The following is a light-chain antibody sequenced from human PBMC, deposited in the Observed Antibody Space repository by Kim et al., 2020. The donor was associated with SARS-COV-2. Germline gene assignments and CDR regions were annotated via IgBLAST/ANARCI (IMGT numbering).Light chain of an antibody. V-gene: IGLV6-57*01. CDR2: EDN. CDR1: SGSIARNY. CDR3: QSYDSRNQV. J-gene: IGLJ2*01. Sequence: GKTVSITGNRSSGSIARNYVEWKQKRPGSSPTTVIYEDNQRPSGVPDRFSGSIDSSSNSASLTIAGLKTEEEADDYCQSYDSRNQVFGGGTQLTVL.